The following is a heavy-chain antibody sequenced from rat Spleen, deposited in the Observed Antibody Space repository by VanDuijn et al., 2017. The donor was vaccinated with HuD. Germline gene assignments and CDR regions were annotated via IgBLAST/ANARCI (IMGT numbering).Heavy chain of an antibody. CDR3: AIGDY. Sequence: EVQLVESDGGLVQPGRSLKLSCAASGFIFSDYNMAWVRQAPTKGLEWVASISPSGGSTYYRDSVKGRFTISRHNAKSTLYLQMDSLRSEDTATYYCAIGDYWGQGVMVTVSS. CDR1: GFIFSDYN. V-gene: IGHV5-25*01. CDR2: ISPSGGST. J-gene: IGHJ2*01.